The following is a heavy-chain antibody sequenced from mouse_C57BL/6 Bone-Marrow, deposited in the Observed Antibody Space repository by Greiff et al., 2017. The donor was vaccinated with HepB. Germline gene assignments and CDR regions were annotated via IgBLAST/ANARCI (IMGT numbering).Heavy chain of an antibody. CDR2: INYDGSST. V-gene: IGHV5-16*01. CDR1: GFTFSDYY. CDR3: ARDDYGKGFDY. J-gene: IGHJ2*01. Sequence: EVNVVESEGGLVQPGSSMKLSCTASGFTFSDYYMAWVRQVPEKGLEWVANINYDGSSTYYLDSLKSRFIISRDNAKNILYLQMSSLKSEDTATYYCARDDYGKGFDYWGQGTTLTVSS. D-gene: IGHD1-1*01.